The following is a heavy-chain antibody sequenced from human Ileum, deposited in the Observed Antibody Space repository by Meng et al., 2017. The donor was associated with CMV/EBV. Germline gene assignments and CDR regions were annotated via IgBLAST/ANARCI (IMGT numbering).Heavy chain of an antibody. Sequence: GESLKISCTASGFTFGDYALTWVRQAPGKGLEWVGFIRSKAYGGTTEYAASVKGRFTISRDDSKSIDYPQINSLKTEDTAVYYCTRVAEWFGELLGYWGQGTLVTVSS. CDR2: IRSKAYGGTT. CDR3: TRVAEWFGELLGY. V-gene: IGHV3-49*04. D-gene: IGHD3-10*01. CDR1: GFTFGDYA. J-gene: IGHJ4*02.